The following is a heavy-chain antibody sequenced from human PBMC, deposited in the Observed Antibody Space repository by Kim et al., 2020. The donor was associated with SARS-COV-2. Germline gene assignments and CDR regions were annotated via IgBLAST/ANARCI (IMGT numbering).Heavy chain of an antibody. CDR3: ARDPGYCSGGSCLGWFDP. CDR2: ISYDGSNK. J-gene: IGHJ5*02. D-gene: IGHD2-15*01. V-gene: IGHV3-30*04. CDR1: GFTFSSYA. Sequence: GGSLRLSCAASGFTFSSYAMHWVRQAPGKGLEWVAVISYDGSNKYYADSVKGRFTISRDNSKNTLYLQMNSLRAEDTAVYYCARDPGYCSGGSCLGWFDPWGQGTLVTVSS.